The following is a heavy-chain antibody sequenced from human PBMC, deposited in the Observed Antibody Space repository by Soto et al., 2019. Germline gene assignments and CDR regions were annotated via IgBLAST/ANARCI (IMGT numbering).Heavy chain of an antibody. CDR1: GFTFSSYG. J-gene: IGHJ4*02. CDR2: ISYDGSNK. D-gene: IGHD3-16*01. Sequence: GGSLRLSCAASGFTFSSYGMNWVRQAPGKGLEWVAVISYDGSNKYYADSVKGRFTISRDNSKNTLYLQMNSLRAEDTAVYYCAKWGGYWGQGTLVPVSS. CDR3: AKWGGY. V-gene: IGHV3-30*18.